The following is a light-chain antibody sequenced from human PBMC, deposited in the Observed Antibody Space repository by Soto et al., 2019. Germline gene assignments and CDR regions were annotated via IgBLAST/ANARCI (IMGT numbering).Light chain of an antibody. J-gene: IGKJ1*01. Sequence: EIGMTQSPATLSVSPGERATLSCRASQSVSSNLAWYQQKPGQAPRLLIYGASTRATGIPARFSVSGSGTEFTLTISSLQSEDFAVYYCQQYNNWPPMAFGQGTKVEIK. CDR1: QSVSSN. V-gene: IGKV3-15*01. CDR3: QQYNNWPPMA. CDR2: GAS.